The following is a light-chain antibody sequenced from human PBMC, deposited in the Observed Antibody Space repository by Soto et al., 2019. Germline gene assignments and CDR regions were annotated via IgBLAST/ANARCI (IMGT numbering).Light chain of an antibody. J-gene: IGLJ2*01. CDR3: SSYSARNNFVI. Sequence: QSALTQPPSASGSPGQSVTISCTGTSSDVGAYDYVSWYQQHPGKPPKLIIYEVSKRPSGVPGRFSGSKSDNTASLTVSGLQAEDEACYFCSSYSARNNFVIFGGGTKLTVL. V-gene: IGLV2-8*01. CDR1: SSDVGAYDY. CDR2: EVS.